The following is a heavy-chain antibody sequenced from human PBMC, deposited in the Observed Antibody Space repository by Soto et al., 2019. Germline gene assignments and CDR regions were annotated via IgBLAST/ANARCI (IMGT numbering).Heavy chain of an antibody. V-gene: IGHV3-15*01. Sequence: GGSLRLSCAASGFTFSDAWMSWVRQAPGKGLDWVGRIKSKSDGGTTEYAAPGRGGFTISRDDSKNTLYLQMNSLKTEDTAVYYCTTDLWRIAVVVGSTGYFNPWGQGTPVTVSS. J-gene: IGHJ5*02. CDR2: IKSKSDGGTT. D-gene: IGHD2-15*01. CDR1: GFTFSDAW. CDR3: TTDLWRIAVVVGSTGYFNP.